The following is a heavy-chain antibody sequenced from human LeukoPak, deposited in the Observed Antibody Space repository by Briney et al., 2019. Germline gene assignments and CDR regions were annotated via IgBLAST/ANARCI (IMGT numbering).Heavy chain of an antibody. CDR2: ISGSGGST. Sequence: QPGGSLRLSCAASGFTFSSYSMNWVRQAPGKGLEWVSAISGSGGSTYYADSVKGRFTISRDNSKNTLYLQMNSLRAEDTAVYYCAKDGRSSWYELYFVPEYFQHWGQGTLVTVSS. D-gene: IGHD6-13*01. CDR1: GFTFSSYS. V-gene: IGHV3-23*01. J-gene: IGHJ1*01. CDR3: AKDGRSSWYELYFVPEYFQH.